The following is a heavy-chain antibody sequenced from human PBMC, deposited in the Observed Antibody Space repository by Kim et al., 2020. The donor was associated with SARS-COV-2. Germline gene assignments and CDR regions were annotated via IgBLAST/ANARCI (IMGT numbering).Heavy chain of an antibody. Sequence: SETLSLTCTVSGGSISSGDYYWSWIRQPPGKGLEWIGYIYYSGSTYYNPSLKSRVTISVDTSKNQFSLKLSSVTAADTAVYYCARRGGYYGCTGCMDVWGQGTTVTVSS. J-gene: IGHJ6*02. CDR1: GGSISSGDYY. D-gene: IGHD3-10*01. V-gene: IGHV4-30-4*01. CDR2: IYYSGST. CDR3: ARRGGYYGCTGCMDV.